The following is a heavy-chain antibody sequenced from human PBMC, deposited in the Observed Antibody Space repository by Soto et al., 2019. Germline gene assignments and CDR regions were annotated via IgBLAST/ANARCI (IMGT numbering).Heavy chain of an antibody. J-gene: IGHJ6*02. V-gene: IGHV1-8*01. D-gene: IGHD3-3*01. CDR3: ARGGYDFWSGYYTPYYYYYGMDV. CDR2: MNPNSGNT. Sequence: SVKVSFKASGYTFTSYDINWVRQATGQGLEWMGWMNPNSGNTGYAQKFQGRVTMTRNTSISTAYMELSSLRSEDTAVYYCARGGYDFWSGYYTPYYYYYGMDVWGQGTTVTVSS. CDR1: GYTFTSYD.